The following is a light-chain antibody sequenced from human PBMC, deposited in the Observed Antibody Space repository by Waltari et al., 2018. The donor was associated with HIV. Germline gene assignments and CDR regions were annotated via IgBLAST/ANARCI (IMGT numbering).Light chain of an antibody. CDR3: QQYYNTPVT. J-gene: IGKJ4*01. V-gene: IGKV4-1*01. Sequence: DIVMTQSPDSLAVSLGERATINCKSDQTVLHSSNNNNYLAWFQQKPGQPPKLLIYWASARESGVPDRFSGSGSGTDFTLTISSLQAEDVAVYDCQQYYNTPVTFGGGTKVEIK. CDR2: WAS. CDR1: QTVLHSSNNNNY.